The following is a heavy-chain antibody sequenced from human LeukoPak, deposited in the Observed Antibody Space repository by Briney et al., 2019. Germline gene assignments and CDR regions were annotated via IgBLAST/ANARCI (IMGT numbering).Heavy chain of an antibody. CDR1: GFTFSNYA. Sequence: GGSLRLSCAASGFTFSNYAMMWVRQPPGKGLEWVSSIVASYEGTFYANSVKGRFTISRDNSKSTLSLQMNSLRAEDTSVYYCAKGKAGGLVDLFDPWGQGTLVTVSS. CDR3: AKGKAGGLVDLFDP. J-gene: IGHJ5*02. D-gene: IGHD3/OR15-3a*01. V-gene: IGHV3-23*01. CDR2: IVASYEGT.